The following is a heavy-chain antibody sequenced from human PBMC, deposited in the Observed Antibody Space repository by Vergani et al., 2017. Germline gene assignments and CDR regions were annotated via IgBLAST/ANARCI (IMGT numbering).Heavy chain of an antibody. CDR2: IIPIFGTA. D-gene: IGHD3-22*01. J-gene: IGHJ5*02. Sequence: QVQLVQSGAEVKKPGASVKVSCKASGGTFSSYAISWVRQAPGQGLEWMGGIIPIFGTANYAQKFQGRVTITADESTSTAYMELSSLRSEDTAVYYCARELGLGYFEGNWFDPWGQGTLVTVSS. V-gene: IGHV1-69*13. CDR3: ARELGLGYFEGNWFDP. CDR1: GGTFSSYA.